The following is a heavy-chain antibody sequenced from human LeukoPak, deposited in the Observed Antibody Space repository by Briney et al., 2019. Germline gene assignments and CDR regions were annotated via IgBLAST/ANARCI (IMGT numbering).Heavy chain of an antibody. CDR3: ARAPGNYYDSTGYWNFDL. CDR1: GFSLSNYA. D-gene: IGHD3-22*01. Sequence: GGSLRLSCTASGFSLSNYAMNWVRQAPGKGLEWLSYISTSSTTIHYADSVKGRFTSSREDARNSLYLQMNSLRAEDTAVYFCARAPGNYYDSTGYWNFDLWGRGTLVTVSS. V-gene: IGHV3-48*01. CDR2: ISTSSTTI. J-gene: IGHJ2*01.